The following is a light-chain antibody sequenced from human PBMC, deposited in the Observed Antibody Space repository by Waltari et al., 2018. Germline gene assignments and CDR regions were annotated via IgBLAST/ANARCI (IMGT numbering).Light chain of an antibody. V-gene: IGLV2-14*03. CDR2: DLT. CDR3: SAYTSTGSLK. CDR1: SDDFGAYSY. Sequence: QSALTQPASVSGSPGQSITISCTGTSDDFGAYSYVTWYHQRPGKVPKLIIYDLTGRPSGVSNRCSGSKSGSTASLTVSGLQAEDEGLFYCSAYTSTGSLKFGGGTRVTVL. J-gene: IGLJ2*01.